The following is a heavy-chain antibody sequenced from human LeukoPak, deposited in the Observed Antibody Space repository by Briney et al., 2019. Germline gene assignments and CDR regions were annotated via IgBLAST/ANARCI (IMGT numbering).Heavy chain of an antibody. Sequence: SETLSLTCTVSGGSISSSSYYWGWIRQPPGKGLEWIGSIYYSGSTYYNPSLKSRVTISVDTSKNQFSLKLSSVTAADTAVYYCASQYYYDSSGYYSNLPFDYWGQGTLVTVSS. CDR2: IYYSGST. CDR1: GGSISSSSYY. CDR3: ASQYYYDSSGYYSNLPFDY. D-gene: IGHD3-22*01. J-gene: IGHJ4*02. V-gene: IGHV4-39*07.